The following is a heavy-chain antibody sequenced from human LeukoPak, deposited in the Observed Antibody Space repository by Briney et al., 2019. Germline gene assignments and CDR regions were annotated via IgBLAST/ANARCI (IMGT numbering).Heavy chain of an antibody. J-gene: IGHJ4*02. CDR3: AKSPGITRALVDY. CDR1: GFTFRSYG. CDR2: IWYDGSIK. D-gene: IGHD1-1*01. Sequence: GRSLRLSCAASGFTFRSYGMHWVRQAPGKGLEWVAVIWYDGSIKYYADSVKGRFTISRDNSKNTLYLQMNSLRAEDTAIYYCAKSPGITRALVDYWGQGTLVTVSS. V-gene: IGHV3-33*06.